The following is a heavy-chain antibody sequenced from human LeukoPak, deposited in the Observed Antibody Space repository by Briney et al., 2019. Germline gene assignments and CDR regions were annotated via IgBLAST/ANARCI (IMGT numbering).Heavy chain of an antibody. D-gene: IGHD3-22*01. J-gene: IGHJ4*02. Sequence: SETLSLTCAVYGGSFSGYYWRWIRQPPGKGLEWIGDINHSGSTNYNPSLKSRVTISVDTSKNQFSLKLSSVTAADTAVYYCARGADYYDSSGYRNFDYWGQGTLVTVSS. CDR1: GGSFSGYY. CDR3: ARGADYYDSSGYRNFDY. V-gene: IGHV4-34*01. CDR2: INHSGST.